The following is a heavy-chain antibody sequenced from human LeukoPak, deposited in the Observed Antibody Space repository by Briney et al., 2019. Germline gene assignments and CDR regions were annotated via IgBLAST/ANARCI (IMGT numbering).Heavy chain of an antibody. Sequence: ASVKVSCKVSGYTLTELSMHWVRQAPGEGLEWMGGFDPEDGETIYAQKFQGRVTMTRDTSISTAYMELSRLRSDDTAVYYCAREGQGVGELYKQIYGMDVWGQGPTVTVSS. CDR2: FDPEDGET. CDR1: GYTLTELS. D-gene: IGHD3-16*01. J-gene: IGHJ6*02. V-gene: IGHV1-24*01. CDR3: AREGQGVGELYKQIYGMDV.